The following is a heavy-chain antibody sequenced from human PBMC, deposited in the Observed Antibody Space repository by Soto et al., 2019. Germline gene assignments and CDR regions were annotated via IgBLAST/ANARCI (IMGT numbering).Heavy chain of an antibody. CDR1: GGSISSYY. D-gene: IGHD6-6*01. Sequence: SQTLSLTCTVSGGSISSYYWSWIRQPPGKGLEWIGYIYYSGSTNYNPSLKSRVTISVDTSKNQFSLKLSSVTAADTAVYYCARGVAARRGYYYYGMDVWGQGTTVTVSS. CDR3: ARGVAARRGYYYYGMDV. J-gene: IGHJ6*02. V-gene: IGHV4-59*01. CDR2: IYYSGST.